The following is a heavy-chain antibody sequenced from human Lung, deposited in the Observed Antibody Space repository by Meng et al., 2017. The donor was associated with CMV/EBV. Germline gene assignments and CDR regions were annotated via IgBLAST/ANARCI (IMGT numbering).Heavy chain of an antibody. J-gene: IGHJ5*02. CDR1: GYPFSTYT. V-gene: IGHV7-4-1*02. Sequence: QGQLVLSGSELKKPGASVKVSCKASGYPFSTYTINWVRQAHGRGLEWMGWISTNTGTPTYTQGFTGRFVFSLDTSVSTAYLQISSLKAEDTAVYYCARGGNFDPWGQGTLVTVSS. CDR3: ARGGNFDP. CDR2: ISTNTGTP. D-gene: IGHD2/OR15-2a*01.